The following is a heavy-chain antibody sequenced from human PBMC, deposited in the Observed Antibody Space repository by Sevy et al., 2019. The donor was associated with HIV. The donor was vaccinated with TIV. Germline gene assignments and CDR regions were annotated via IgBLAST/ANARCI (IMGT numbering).Heavy chain of an antibody. Sequence: GGSLRLTCTASGFAFSTYGMHWVRRAPGKGLEWVAILWYEGINKDYAEPVKGRFTISRDNSKNTLYLQMNSLRAEDTAVYYSAKDQTVTTKKFDSWGQGTLVTVSS. D-gene: IGHD4-4*01. J-gene: IGHJ4*02. CDR1: GFAFSTYG. V-gene: IGHV3-33*06. CDR2: LWYEGINK. CDR3: AKDQTVTTKKFDS.